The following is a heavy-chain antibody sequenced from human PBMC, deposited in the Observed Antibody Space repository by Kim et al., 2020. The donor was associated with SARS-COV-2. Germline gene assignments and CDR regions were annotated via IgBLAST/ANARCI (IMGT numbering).Heavy chain of an antibody. D-gene: IGHD5-12*01. CDR1: GGTFSSYA. J-gene: IGHJ6*02. Sequence: SVKVSCKASGGTFSSYAISWVRQAPGQGLEWMGGIIPIFGTANYAQKFQGRVTITADESTSTAYMELSSLRSEDTAVYYCARDLGNTVDIVATHHLRGGMDVWGQGTTVTVSS. CDR3: ARDLGNTVDIVATHHLRGGMDV. CDR2: IIPIFGTA. V-gene: IGHV1-69*13.